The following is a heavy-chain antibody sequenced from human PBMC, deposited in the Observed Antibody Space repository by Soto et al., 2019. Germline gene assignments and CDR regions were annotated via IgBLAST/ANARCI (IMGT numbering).Heavy chain of an antibody. V-gene: IGHV3-33*01. J-gene: IGHJ4*02. CDR3: ARDGDVNTGFGKDY. CDR1: GFTFSSYG. D-gene: IGHD3-16*01. CDR2: IWHDGGNK. Sequence: GSLRLSCAASGFTFSSYGMHWVRQAPGRGLEWVAFIWHDGGNKFYAESVKGRFTISRDNSKNTLYLQMTSLSAEDTAMYYCARDGDVNTGFGKDYWGQGTLVTVSS.